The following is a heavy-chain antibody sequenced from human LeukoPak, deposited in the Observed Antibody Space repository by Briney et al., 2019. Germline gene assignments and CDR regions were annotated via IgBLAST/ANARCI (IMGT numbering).Heavy chain of an antibody. CDR1: GGSISSGGYY. CDR2: IYYSGST. CDR3: AKGRGVIPTDY. V-gene: IGHV4-31*03. D-gene: IGHD3-10*01. Sequence: SGTLSLTCTVSGGSISSGGYYWSWIRQHPGKGLEWIGYIYYSGSTYYNPSLKSRVTISVNTSKNQFSLKLSSVTAADTAVYYCAKGRGVIPTDYWGQGTLVTVSS. J-gene: IGHJ4*02.